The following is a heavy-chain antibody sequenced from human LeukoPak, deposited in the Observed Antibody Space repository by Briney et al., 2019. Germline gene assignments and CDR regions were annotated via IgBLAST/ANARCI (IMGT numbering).Heavy chain of an antibody. CDR1: GFTFSSYS. CDR2: ISSSSGFI. J-gene: IGHJ6*03. CDR3: AREQTGYRPPQLVRYYYMDV. D-gene: IGHD1-1*01. Sequence: GGSLRLSCAASGFTFSSYSMDWVRQAPGKGLEWVSFISSSSGFIYYAGSVKGRFTISRDNARNSLYPQMNSLRAEDTAVYFCAREQTGYRPPQLVRYYYMDVWGKGTTVTVSS. V-gene: IGHV3-21*01.